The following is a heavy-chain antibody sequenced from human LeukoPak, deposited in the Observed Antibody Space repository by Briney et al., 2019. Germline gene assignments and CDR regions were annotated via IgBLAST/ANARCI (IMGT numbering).Heavy chain of an antibody. CDR2: FIPVFGPA. CDR1: GGTFSNYA. D-gene: IGHD6-6*01. Sequence: SVTVSCKASGGTFSNYAVSWVRQAPGQGLEWMGGFIPVFGPANYAQKFQGRVTITADESTSTAYMELSSLRSEDTAVYYCARDTGYSSSSDFWGQGTLVTVSS. J-gene: IGHJ4*02. V-gene: IGHV1-69*13. CDR3: ARDTGYSSSSDF.